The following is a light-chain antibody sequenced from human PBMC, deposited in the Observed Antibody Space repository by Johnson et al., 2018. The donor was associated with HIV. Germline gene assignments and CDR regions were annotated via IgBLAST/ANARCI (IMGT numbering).Light chain of an antibody. CDR1: SANIGDNS. Sequence: HSVLTQPPSVSAAPGQKVTISCSGSSANIGDNSVSWYQQLQGTAPKLLIYENNKRPSGIPDRFSGSKSGTSATLGITGLQTGDEADYYCGTWDSSLSAYVFGTGPKVPVL. J-gene: IGLJ1*01. V-gene: IGLV1-51*02. CDR3: GTWDSSLSAYV. CDR2: ENN.